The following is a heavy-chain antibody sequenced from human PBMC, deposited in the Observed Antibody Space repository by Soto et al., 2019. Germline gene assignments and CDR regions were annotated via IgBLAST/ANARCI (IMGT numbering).Heavy chain of an antibody. V-gene: IGHV4-31*03. CDR3: AISPRRYSSGWYDYFDY. J-gene: IGHJ4*02. Sequence: QVQLQESAPGLVKPSQTLSITCTVSGGSMDTIGFYWTWIRQHPGKGLEWIGYIYESGGTYYNPSLKCRNSISVDTSMNQFSLRLTSVTAADTPVYYCAISPRRYSSGWYDYFDYWGQGTLVSVSS. CDR1: GGSMDTIGFY. D-gene: IGHD6-19*01. CDR2: IYESGGT.